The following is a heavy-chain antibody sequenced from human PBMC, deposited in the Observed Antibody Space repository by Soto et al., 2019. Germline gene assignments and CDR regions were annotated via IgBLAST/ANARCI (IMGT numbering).Heavy chain of an antibody. D-gene: IGHD3-22*01. J-gene: IGHJ6*02. CDR3: ARRRYYDSSGYPDHYYYYGMDV. Sequence: GESLKISCKGSGYSFTSYWISWVRQMPGKGLEWMGRIDPSDSYTNYSPSFQGHVTISADKSISTAYLQWSSLKASDTAMYYCARRRYYDSSGYPDHYYYYGMDVRGQGTTVTVSS. CDR1: GYSFTSYW. CDR2: IDPSDSYT. V-gene: IGHV5-10-1*01.